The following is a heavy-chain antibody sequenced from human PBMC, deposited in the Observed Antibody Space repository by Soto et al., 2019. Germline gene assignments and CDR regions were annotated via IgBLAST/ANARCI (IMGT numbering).Heavy chain of an antibody. V-gene: IGHV1-18*01. D-gene: IGHD6-13*01. J-gene: IGHJ6*02. CDR3: ARDASIIAAAGTIYYYCGMDV. Sequence: QVQLVQSGAEVKKPGASVKVSCKASGYTFTSYGISWVRQAPGQGLEWMGWISAYNGNTNYAQKLQGRVTMTTDTSTSTAYMELRSLRSDDTAVYYCARDASIIAAAGTIYYYCGMDVWGQGTTVTVSS. CDR2: ISAYNGNT. CDR1: GYTFTSYG.